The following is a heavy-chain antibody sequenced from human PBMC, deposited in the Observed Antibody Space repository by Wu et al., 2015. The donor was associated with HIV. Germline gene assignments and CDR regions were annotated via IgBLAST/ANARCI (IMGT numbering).Heavy chain of an antibody. CDR2: INPSGGAT. D-gene: IGHD4-11*01. V-gene: IGHV1-18*01. CDR3: ARDATPITTEFDY. Sequence: QVQLVQSGAEVKKPGASVKVSCKASGYTFTSYGISWVRQVPGQGLEWMAWINPSGGATIYAEAFEGRVTVTTDTSMKTVYMELESLTSGDTAMYFCARDATPITTEFDYWGQGTLITVSS. J-gene: IGHJ4*02. CDR1: GYTFTSYG.